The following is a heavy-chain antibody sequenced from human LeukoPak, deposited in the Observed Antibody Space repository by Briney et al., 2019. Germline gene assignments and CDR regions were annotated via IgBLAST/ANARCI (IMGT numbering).Heavy chain of an antibody. J-gene: IGHJ5*02. CDR2: ISAYNGNR. Sequence: ASVKVSCKASGYTFSNYGISWVRQAPGQGLEWMGWISAYNGNRNYAQKLQGRVTMTTDTSTSTSYMELSSLRSDDTAVYYCARGGVGATTYVWFDPWGQGTLVTVSS. CDR3: ARGGVGATTYVWFDP. V-gene: IGHV1-18*01. D-gene: IGHD1-26*01. CDR1: GYTFSNYG.